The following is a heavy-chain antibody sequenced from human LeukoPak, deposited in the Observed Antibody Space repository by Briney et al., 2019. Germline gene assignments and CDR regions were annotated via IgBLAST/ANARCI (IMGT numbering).Heavy chain of an antibody. Sequence: SQTPSLTCTVSGGSISSGSYYWSWIRQPAGKGLEWIGRIYTSGSTNYNPSLKSRVTISVDTSKNQFSLKLSSVTAADTAVYYCARVNYGSVDYWGQGTLVTVSS. CDR1: GGSISSGSYY. CDR3: ARVNYGSVDY. V-gene: IGHV4-61*02. D-gene: IGHD3-10*01. J-gene: IGHJ4*02. CDR2: IYTSGST.